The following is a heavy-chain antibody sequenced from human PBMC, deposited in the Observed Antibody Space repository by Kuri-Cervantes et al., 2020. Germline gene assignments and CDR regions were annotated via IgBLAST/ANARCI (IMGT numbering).Heavy chain of an antibody. CDR3: ARAGGIVVVMFAFDI. Sequence: SVKVSCKASGGTFSSYAISWVRQAPGQGLEWMGGIIPIFGTANYAQKFQGRVTITADESTSTAYMELSSLRAEDTAVYYCARAGGIVVVMFAFDIWGQGTMVTVSS. V-gene: IGHV1-69*13. J-gene: IGHJ3*02. CDR2: IIPIFGTA. CDR1: GGTFSSYA. D-gene: IGHD3-22*01.